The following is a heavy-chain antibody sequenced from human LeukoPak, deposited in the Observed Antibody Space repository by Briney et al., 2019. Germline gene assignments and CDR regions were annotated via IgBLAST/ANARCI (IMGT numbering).Heavy chain of an antibody. V-gene: IGHV1-46*01. Sequence: GASVKVSCKASGYTFTSYYMHWVRQAPGQGLEWMGIINPGGGSTSYAQKFQGRVTMTRDTSTSTVYMELSSLRSEDTAVYYCAREGVPAANSAEYFQHWGQGTLVTVSS. D-gene: IGHD2-2*01. CDR1: GYTFTSYY. CDR3: AREGVPAANSAEYFQH. J-gene: IGHJ1*01. CDR2: INPGGGST.